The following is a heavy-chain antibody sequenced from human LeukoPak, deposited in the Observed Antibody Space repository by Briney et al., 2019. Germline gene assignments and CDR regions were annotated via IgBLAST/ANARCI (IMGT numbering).Heavy chain of an antibody. D-gene: IGHD4-23*01. Sequence: GGSLRLSCAASGFTFSSHAMSWVRQAPGKGLEWVSAISGSGGSTYYADSVKGRFTISRDNSKNTLYLQMNSLRAEDTAVYYCAKPRLRWYPGVPDAFDIWGQGTMVTVSS. CDR3: AKPRLRWYPGVPDAFDI. CDR1: GFTFSSHA. CDR2: ISGSGGST. V-gene: IGHV3-23*01. J-gene: IGHJ3*02.